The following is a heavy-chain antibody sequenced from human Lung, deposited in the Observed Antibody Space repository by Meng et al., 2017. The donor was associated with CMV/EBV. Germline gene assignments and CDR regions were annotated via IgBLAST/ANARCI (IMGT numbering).Heavy chain of an antibody. CDR1: GGAISSGGYY. J-gene: IGHJ5*02. D-gene: IGHD3-10*01. V-gene: IGHV4-31*03. CDR2: IHSSGST. CDR3: ARASYGSGSPLGESWFDP. Sequence: VQPQESGPGRVKPSQTLSLTRTVSGGAISSGGYYWSWIRQHPGKGLEWIGYIHSSGSTYYNPSLRSRLTISVDTSKNQFSLKLSSVTAADTAVYYCARASYGSGSPLGESWFDPWGQGTLVTVSS.